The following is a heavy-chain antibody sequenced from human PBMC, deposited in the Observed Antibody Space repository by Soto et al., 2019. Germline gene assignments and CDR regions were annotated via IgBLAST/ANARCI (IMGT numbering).Heavy chain of an antibody. CDR3: ARGYSSSWYHNAGGFFDY. J-gene: IGHJ4*02. Sequence: QVQLQESGPGLVKPSQTLSLTCTVSGGSISSGGYYWSWIRQHPGKGLEWIGYIYYSGSTYYNPSLKSRVTISVDTSKNQFSLKLSSVTAADTAVYYCARGYSSSWYHNAGGFFDYWGQGTLVTVSS. CDR1: GGSISSGGYY. D-gene: IGHD6-13*01. CDR2: IYYSGST. V-gene: IGHV4-31*03.